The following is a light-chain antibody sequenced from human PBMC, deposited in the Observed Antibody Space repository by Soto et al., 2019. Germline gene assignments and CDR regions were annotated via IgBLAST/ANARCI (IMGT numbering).Light chain of an antibody. J-gene: IGLJ2*01. CDR1: GSNIGSNV. Sequence: QSVLTQPPSASGTPGQRVTFSCSRSGSNIGSNVVNWYQQLPGTAPKLLIYFNTQRPSGVPDRFSGSKSGTSASLAISGLQSDDEADYYCAAWDDSLTGLLIGGGTKLTVL. CDR2: FNT. CDR3: AAWDDSLTGLL. V-gene: IGLV1-44*01.